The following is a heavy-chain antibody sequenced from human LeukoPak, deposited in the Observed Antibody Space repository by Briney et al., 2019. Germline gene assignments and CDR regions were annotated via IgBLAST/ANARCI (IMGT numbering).Heavy chain of an antibody. CDR3: ARAVLTMVRVSFAFDI. J-gene: IGHJ3*02. D-gene: IGHD3-10*01. V-gene: IGHV4-59*01. Sequence: SETLSLTCTVSGGSISSYYWSWIRQPPGKGLEWIGYIYYSGSTNYNPSLKSRVTISVDTSKNRFSLKLSSVTAADTAVYYCARAVLTMVRVSFAFDIWGQGTMVTVSS. CDR1: GGSISSYY. CDR2: IYYSGST.